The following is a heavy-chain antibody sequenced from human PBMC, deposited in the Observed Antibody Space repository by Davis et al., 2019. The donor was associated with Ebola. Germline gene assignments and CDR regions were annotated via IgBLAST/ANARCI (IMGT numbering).Heavy chain of an antibody. CDR2: VYYTGST. V-gene: IGHV4-59*01. CDR1: GGSITSYY. J-gene: IGHJ4*02. D-gene: IGHD3-3*01. CDR3: ARDPLWSGYYDS. Sequence: ESLKISCTVSGGSITSYYWSWIRQPPGKGLEWIGYVYYTGSTSYNPSLKSRVTISVDTSRNQFSLRLSSVTAADTAVYYCARDPLWSGYYDSWGQGTLVTVSS.